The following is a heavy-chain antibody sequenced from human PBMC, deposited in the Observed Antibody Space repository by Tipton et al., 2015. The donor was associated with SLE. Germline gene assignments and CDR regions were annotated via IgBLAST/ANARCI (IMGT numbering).Heavy chain of an antibody. J-gene: IGHJ4*02. V-gene: IGHV4-39*07. Sequence: TLSLTCTVSGGSISSSSYYWGWIRQPPGKGLEWIGSIYYSGSTYYNPSLKSRVTISVDTSKNQFSLKLSSVTAADTAVYYCARVRKIGISDFDYWGQGTLVTISS. CDR2: IYYSGST. CDR3: ARVRKIGISDFDY. CDR1: GGSISSSSYY. D-gene: IGHD2/OR15-2a*01.